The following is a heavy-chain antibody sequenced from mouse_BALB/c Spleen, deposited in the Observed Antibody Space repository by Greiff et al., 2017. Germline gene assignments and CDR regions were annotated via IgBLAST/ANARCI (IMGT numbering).Heavy chain of an antibody. J-gene: IGHJ3*01. Sequence: VMLVESGPGLVQPSQSLSITCTVSGFSLTSYGVHWVRQSPGKGLEWLGVIWSGGSTDYNAAFISRLSISKDNSKSQVFFKMNSLQANDTAIYYCARKEYGNYGFAYWGQGTLVTVSA. CDR1: GFSLTSYG. CDR3: ARKEYGNYGFAY. CDR2: IWSGGST. V-gene: IGHV2-2*02. D-gene: IGHD2-10*02.